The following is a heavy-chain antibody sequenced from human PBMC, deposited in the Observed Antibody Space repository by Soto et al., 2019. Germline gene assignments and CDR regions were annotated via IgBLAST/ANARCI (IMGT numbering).Heavy chain of an antibody. CDR2: ISAYNGNT. D-gene: IGHD3-22*01. Sequence: QVQLVQSGAEVKKPGASVKVSCKASGYTFTSYGISWVRQAPGQGLEWMGWISAYNGNTNYAQKLQGRVTMTTDTSTRTAYMELRSLRSDDTAVYYCARDRGIYYYDSSGYPYYFDYWGQGTLVTVSS. V-gene: IGHV1-18*01. CDR1: GYTFTSYG. J-gene: IGHJ4*02. CDR3: ARDRGIYYYDSSGYPYYFDY.